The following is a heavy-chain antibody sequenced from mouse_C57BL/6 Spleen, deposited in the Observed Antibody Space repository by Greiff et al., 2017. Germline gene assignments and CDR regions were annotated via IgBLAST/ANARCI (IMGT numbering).Heavy chain of an antibody. CDR3: ARHEDLGTGAMDY. D-gene: IGHD3-3*01. Sequence: QVQLKQSGAELVKPGASVKLSCKASGYTFTEYTIHWVKQRSGQGLEWIGWIYPGSGSIKYNEKFKDKATLTAEKSSSTVYMGLSRLTSEDSAVYCCARHEDLGTGAMDYWGQGTSVTVSS. V-gene: IGHV1-62-2*01. CDR2: IYPGSGSI. CDR1: GYTFTEYT. J-gene: IGHJ4*01.